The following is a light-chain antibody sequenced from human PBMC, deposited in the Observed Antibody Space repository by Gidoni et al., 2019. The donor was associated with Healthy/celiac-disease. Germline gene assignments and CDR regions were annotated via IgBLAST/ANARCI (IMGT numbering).Light chain of an antibody. J-gene: IGLJ3*02. Sequence: ALTQPASVSGSPGQSITISCTGTSSDVGSYNLVSWYQQHPGKAPKLMIYEVSKRPSGVSNRFAGSKSGNTASLTISGLQAEDEADYYCCSDAGSSTWVFGGGTKLTVL. CDR1: SSDVGSYNL. CDR2: EVS. V-gene: IGLV2-23*02. CDR3: CSDAGSSTWV.